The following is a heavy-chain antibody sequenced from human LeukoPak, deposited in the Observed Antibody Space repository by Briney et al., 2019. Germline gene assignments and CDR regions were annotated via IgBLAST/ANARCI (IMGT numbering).Heavy chain of an antibody. Sequence: GASVKVSCKASGGTFKSYATTWVRQAPGQGLEWMGGIIPMFAPARYAQNFQGRATITTDESTSTAYMELSSLKSEDTAVYYCARGAHSGSYSSWFHPWGQGTLVTVSS. CDR3: ARGAHSGSYSSWFHP. D-gene: IGHD3-10*01. J-gene: IGHJ5*02. CDR1: GGTFKSYA. CDR2: IIPMFAPA. V-gene: IGHV1-69*05.